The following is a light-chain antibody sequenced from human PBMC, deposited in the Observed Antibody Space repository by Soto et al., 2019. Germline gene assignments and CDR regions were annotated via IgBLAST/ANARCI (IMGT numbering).Light chain of an antibody. J-gene: IGKJ1*01. CDR3: QQYNNWPWT. Sequence: EIVMTQSPATLSVSRGERATLSCRASQSVSSTLAWYQQKPGQAPRLLIHGAFTRATGIPARFSGSESGTEFTLTISSLQSEDFAVYYCQQYNNWPWTFGQGTKV. V-gene: IGKV3-15*01. CDR2: GAF. CDR1: QSVSST.